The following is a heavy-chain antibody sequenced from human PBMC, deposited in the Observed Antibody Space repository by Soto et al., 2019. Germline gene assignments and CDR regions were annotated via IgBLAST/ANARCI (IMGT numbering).Heavy chain of an antibody. D-gene: IGHD6-13*01. CDR2: IRKEANSYTT. CDR1: GFTFSDHY. CDR3: AKVSSSWYAGFFDL. V-gene: IGHV3-72*01. J-gene: IGHJ4*02. Sequence: GGSLRLSCAASGFTFSDHYMDWVRQAPGKGLEWVGRIRKEANSYTTEYATSVKGRFTISRDNSMNTLYLQMNTLRAEDTAIYYCAKVSSSWYAGFFDLWGQGTLVTVSS.